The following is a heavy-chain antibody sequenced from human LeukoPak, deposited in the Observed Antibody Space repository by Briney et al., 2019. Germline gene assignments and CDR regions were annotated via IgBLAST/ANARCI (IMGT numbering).Heavy chain of an antibody. D-gene: IGHD3-22*01. J-gene: IGHJ4*02. CDR2: ISSSSSTI. V-gene: IGHV3-48*02. CDR1: GFTFSSYS. Sequence: GGSLRLSCAASGFTFSSYSMNWVRQAPGKGLEWVSYISSSSSTIYYADSVKGRFTISRDNAKNSLYLQMNSLRDEDTAVYYCARTYYYDSSGYSPPDYWGQGTLATVSS. CDR3: ARTYYYDSSGYSPPDY.